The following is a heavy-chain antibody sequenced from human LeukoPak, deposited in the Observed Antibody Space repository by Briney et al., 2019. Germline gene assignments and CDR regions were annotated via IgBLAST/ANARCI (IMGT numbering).Heavy chain of an antibody. CDR3: AELGITMIGGV. D-gene: IGHD3-10*02. Sequence: TGGSLRLSCAASGFTFSSYWMSWVRQAPGKGLEWVANIKQDGSEKYYVDSVKGRFTISRDNAENSVYLQMNSLRAEDTAVYYCAELGITMIGGVWGKGTTVTISS. CDR2: IKQDGSEK. V-gene: IGHV3-7*01. CDR1: GFTFSSYW. J-gene: IGHJ6*04.